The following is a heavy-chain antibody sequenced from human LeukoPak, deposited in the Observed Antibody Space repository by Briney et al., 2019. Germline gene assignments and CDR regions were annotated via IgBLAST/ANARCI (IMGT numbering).Heavy chain of an antibody. Sequence: PGGSLRLSCAASGFTFSTYSLNWVRQAPGKGLEWVSYISSSSSTIYYADSVNGRFTISRDNAKNSLYLQMNSLRDEDTAVYYCAKDSDYYDSSGYYYSYFDLWGRGTLVTVSS. CDR1: GFTFSTYS. CDR3: AKDSDYYDSSGYYYSYFDL. CDR2: ISSSSSTI. D-gene: IGHD3-22*01. J-gene: IGHJ2*01. V-gene: IGHV3-48*02.